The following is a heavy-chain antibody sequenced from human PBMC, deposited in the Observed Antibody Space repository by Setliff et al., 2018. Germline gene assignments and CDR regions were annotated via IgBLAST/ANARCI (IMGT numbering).Heavy chain of an antibody. Sequence: SETLSLTCNVSGVSISSYYWSWIRQPPGKGLESIGYIQKSGGTNYNPALKSRVTISVDTSTNQFSLKLRSVTAADTAVYYCARLSWNGLRYYGLDVWGQGTTGTAP. CDR2: IQKSGGT. CDR1: GVSISSYY. V-gene: IGHV4-59*01. J-gene: IGHJ6*02. D-gene: IGHD3-3*01. CDR3: ARLSWNGLRYYGLDV.